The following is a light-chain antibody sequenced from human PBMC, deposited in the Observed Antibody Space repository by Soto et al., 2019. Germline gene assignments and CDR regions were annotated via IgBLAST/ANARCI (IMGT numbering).Light chain of an antibody. V-gene: IGKV1-5*03. CDR1: QIISTW. Sequence: DIQMTQSPSTLSASVGDRVTITCRASQIISTWLAWYQQKPGKAPNLLIYKASRLASGVPSRFSGSGSGTEFHLTISSLQPDDFAPYYCQQYDSWPLTFGGGTKVEIK. CDR2: KAS. J-gene: IGKJ4*01. CDR3: QQYDSWPLT.